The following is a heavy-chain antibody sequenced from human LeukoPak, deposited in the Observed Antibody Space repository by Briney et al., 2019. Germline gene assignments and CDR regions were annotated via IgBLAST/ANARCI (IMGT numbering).Heavy chain of an antibody. D-gene: IGHD6-19*01. CDR2: INAGNGNT. CDR3: ARARSRSGWYYFDY. J-gene: IGHJ4*02. V-gene: IGHV1-3*01. CDR1: GYTFTSYA. Sequence: ASVKVSCKAPGYTFTSYAMHWVRQAPGQRLEWMGWINAGNGNTKYSQKFQGRVTITRDTSASTAYMELSSLRSEDTAVYYCARARSRSGWYYFDYWGQGTLVPVSS.